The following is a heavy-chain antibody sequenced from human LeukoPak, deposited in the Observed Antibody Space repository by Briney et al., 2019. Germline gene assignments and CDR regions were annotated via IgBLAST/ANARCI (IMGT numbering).Heavy chain of an antibody. D-gene: IGHD5-18*01. CDR2: ISGSGGST. CDR1: GFIFSSYA. CDR3: AKRIQLWLYFDY. J-gene: IGHJ4*02. V-gene: IGHV3-23*01. Sequence: GGSLRLSCAASGFIFSSYAMSWVRQTPGKGLEWVSLISGSGGSTYYADSVKGRFTISRDNSKNTLYLQMNSLRAEDTAVYYCAKRIQLWLYFDYWGQGILVTVSS.